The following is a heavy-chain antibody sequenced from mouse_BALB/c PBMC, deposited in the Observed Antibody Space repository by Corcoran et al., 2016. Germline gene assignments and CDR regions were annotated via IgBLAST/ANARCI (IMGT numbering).Heavy chain of an antibody. D-gene: IGHD2-3*01. J-gene: IGHJ1*01. CDR2: INPYNDGT. CDR3: ARSGWLLPYWYFDV. CDR1: GYTFTSYV. V-gene: IGHV1S136*01. Sequence: EVQLQQSGPELVKPGASVKMSCKASGYTFTSYVMHWVKQKPGQGLEWIGYINPYNDGTKYNEKFKGKATLTSDNSSSTAYMELSSLTSEDSAVYYCARSGWLLPYWYFDVWGAGTTVTVSS.